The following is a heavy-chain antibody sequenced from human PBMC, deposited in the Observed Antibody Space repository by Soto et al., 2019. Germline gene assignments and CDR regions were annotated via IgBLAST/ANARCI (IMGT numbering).Heavy chain of an antibody. J-gene: IGHJ3*02. CDR3: ARVLGNDHFDM. D-gene: IGHD3-3*02. V-gene: IGHV4-59*12. CDR1: GGSISSYY. CDR2: IYHSGST. Sequence: PSATLSLTCTVSGGSISSYYWCWIRQPPGKGLEWIGEIYHSGSTNYNPSLKSRVTISVDKSKNQFSLKLSSVTAADTAVYYCARVLGNDHFDMWGQGTMVTVSS.